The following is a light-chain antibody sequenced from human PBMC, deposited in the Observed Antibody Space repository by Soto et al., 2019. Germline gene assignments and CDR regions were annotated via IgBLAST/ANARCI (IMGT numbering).Light chain of an antibody. CDR3: QQEFSYSPYT. CDR2: DAS. CDR1: QSISYW. J-gene: IGKJ2*01. Sequence: DIQMTQSPSTLSASVGDRVTITCRASQSISYWLAWYQQKPGKGPKLLIYDASSLKSGVPSRFSGAGSGTECTLTISSLQPDDFATYYCQQEFSYSPYTFGQGTKLEIK. V-gene: IGKV1-5*01.